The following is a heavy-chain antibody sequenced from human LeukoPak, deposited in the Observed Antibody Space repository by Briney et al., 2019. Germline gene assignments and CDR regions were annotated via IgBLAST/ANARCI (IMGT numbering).Heavy chain of an antibody. Sequence: PSETLSLTCTVSGGSISSYYWSWIRQPPGKGLEWIGYIYYSGSTNYNPSLKSRVTISVDTSKNQFSLKLSSVTAADTAVYYCARTYYDFWSGYVDPWGQGTLVTVSS. CDR2: IYYSGST. D-gene: IGHD3-3*01. CDR1: GGSISSYY. CDR3: ARTYYDFWSGYVDP. J-gene: IGHJ5*02. V-gene: IGHV4-59*01.